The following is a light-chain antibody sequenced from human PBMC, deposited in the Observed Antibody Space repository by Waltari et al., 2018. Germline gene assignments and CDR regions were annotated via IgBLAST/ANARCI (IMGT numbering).Light chain of an antibody. CDR1: SGVNVANHR. Sequence: QAVLTQPSSLSASPGASASLTCTLRSGVNVANHRIYWYQQKPGSPPPSLMRYNSDSDKQQGSGVPGRFSGAKDASANAGILLIAGRQSEDEADYYCMIWRAGASEFGGGTKLTVL. CDR2: YNSDSDK. CDR3: MIWRAGASE. V-gene: IGLV5-45*03. J-gene: IGLJ2*01.